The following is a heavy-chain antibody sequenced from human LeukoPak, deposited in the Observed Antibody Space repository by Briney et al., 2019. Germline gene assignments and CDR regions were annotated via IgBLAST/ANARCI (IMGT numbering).Heavy chain of an antibody. J-gene: IGHJ3*02. D-gene: IGHD1-26*01. CDR3: ARAVVGATFAFAFDI. Sequence: SETLSLTCTVSGGSISSYYWSWIRQPPGKGLEWIGYIYYSGSTNYNPSLKSRVTISVDTSKNQFSLKLSSVTAADTAVYYCARAVVGATFAFAFDIWGQGTMVTVSS. V-gene: IGHV4-59*01. CDR1: GGSISSYY. CDR2: IYYSGST.